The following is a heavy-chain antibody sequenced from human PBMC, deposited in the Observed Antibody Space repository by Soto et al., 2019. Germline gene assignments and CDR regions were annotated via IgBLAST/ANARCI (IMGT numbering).Heavy chain of an antibody. V-gene: IGHV3-15*01. D-gene: IGHD3-3*01. CDR3: TIAFWSGDPPLMYHYMDV. J-gene: IGHJ6*03. CDR2: IKSKTDDETT. Sequence: EVQLVESGGGLVKPGGSLRLSCAASGFTFSNAWMSWVRQAPGKGLEWVGRIKSKTDDETTDDAAPGKGRFTMSRDDSKNTLYLQMNSLKHDHTAVYCCTIAFWSGDPPLMYHYMDVWGTGTTVTLPS. CDR1: GFTFSNAW.